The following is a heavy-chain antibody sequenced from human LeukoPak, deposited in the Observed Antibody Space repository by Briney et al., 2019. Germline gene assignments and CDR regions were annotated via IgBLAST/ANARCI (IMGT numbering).Heavy chain of an antibody. CDR1: GFTFSSYS. Sequence: GGSLRLSCAASGFTFSSYSMTWVRQAPGKGLEWVSSISSSSSYIYYADSVKGRFTISRDNAKNSLYLQMNSLRAEDTAVYYCAGAVGSCSSTSCSDYWGQGTLVTVSS. D-gene: IGHD2-2*01. J-gene: IGHJ4*02. V-gene: IGHV3-21*01. CDR2: ISSSSSYI. CDR3: AGAVGSCSSTSCSDY.